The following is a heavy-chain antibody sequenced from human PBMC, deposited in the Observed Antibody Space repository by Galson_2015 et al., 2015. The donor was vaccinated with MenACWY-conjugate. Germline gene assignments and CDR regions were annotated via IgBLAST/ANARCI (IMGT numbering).Heavy chain of an antibody. D-gene: IGHD6-19*01. V-gene: IGHV3-74*03. CDR1: GLAFSNYR. CDR2: ICAGGISI. J-gene: IGHJ6*02. CDR3: VRGSSGWRGMDI. Sequence: SLRLSCEASGLAFSNYRMHWVRQAPGKGLECVSRICAGGISIMYGDSVRGRFTISRDDAENTLYLQMDSLRADDTAVYFCVRGSSGWRGMDIWGQGTTVTVSS.